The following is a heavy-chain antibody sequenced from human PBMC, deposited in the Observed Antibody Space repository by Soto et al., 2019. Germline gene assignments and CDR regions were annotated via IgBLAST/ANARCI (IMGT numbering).Heavy chain of an antibody. V-gene: IGHV1-8*01. CDR1: GYTSTSYD. CDR3: ARVSAAARYYYYGMDV. Sequence: QVQLVQSGAEVKKPGASVKLSCKASGYTSTSYDINWVRQATGQGLEWMGWMNPNSGNTGYAQKFQGRVTMTRNTSISTAYMELSSLRSEDTAVYYCARVSAAARYYYYGMDVWGQGTTVTVSS. J-gene: IGHJ6*02. CDR2: MNPNSGNT. D-gene: IGHD6-13*01.